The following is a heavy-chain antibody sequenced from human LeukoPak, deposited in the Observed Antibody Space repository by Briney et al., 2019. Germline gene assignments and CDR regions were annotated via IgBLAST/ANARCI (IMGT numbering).Heavy chain of an antibody. CDR3: VKNSGIWSF. J-gene: IGHJ4*02. Sequence: GGSLRLSCAASGFSFDTTDMTWVRQAPGKGPEWLSCISGTGDRTYYADSVRGRFTISRDNSKNMLYLQMASLRVEDTATYYCVKNSGIWSFWGRGTLAAVSS. CDR1: GFSFDTTD. D-gene: IGHD1-26*01. CDR2: ISGTGDRT. V-gene: IGHV3-23*01.